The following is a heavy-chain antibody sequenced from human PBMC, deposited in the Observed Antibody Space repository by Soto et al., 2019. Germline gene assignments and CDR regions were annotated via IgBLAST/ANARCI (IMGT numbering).Heavy chain of an antibody. J-gene: IGHJ6*02. D-gene: IGHD2-8*01. CDR1: GFTFSSYG. V-gene: IGHV3-33*01. CDR2: IWYDGSNK. Sequence: GGSLRLSCAASGFTFSSYGMHWVRQAPGKGLEWVAVIWYDGSNKYYADSVKGRFTISRDNSKNTLYLQMNSLRADDTAVYYCARVACTNGVCYTASPHYYYGMDVWGQGTTVTVSS. CDR3: ARVACTNGVCYTASPHYYYGMDV.